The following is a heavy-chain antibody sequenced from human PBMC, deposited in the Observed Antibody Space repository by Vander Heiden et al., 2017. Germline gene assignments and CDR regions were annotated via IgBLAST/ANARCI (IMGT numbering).Heavy chain of an antibody. D-gene: IGHD6-25*01. J-gene: IGHJ6*02. Sequence: EVQLLESGGGLVQPGGSLRLSCAASGFPFSSSAMSWVRQAPGKGLEWVSAISGSGGSTYYADSVKGRFTISRDNSKNTLYLQMNSLRAEDTAVYYCAKELDSSGYYYGMDVWGQGTTVTVSS. CDR1: GFPFSSSA. V-gene: IGHV3-23*01. CDR3: AKELDSSGYYYGMDV. CDR2: ISGSGGST.